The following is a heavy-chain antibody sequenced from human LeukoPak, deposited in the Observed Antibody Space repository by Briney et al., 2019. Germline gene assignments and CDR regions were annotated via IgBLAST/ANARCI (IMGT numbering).Heavy chain of an antibody. CDR1: GGSFSGYY. J-gene: IGHJ3*01. Sequence: SETLSLTCAVYGGSFSGYYWSWIRQPPGKGLEWIGEINHSGSTNYNPSLKSRVTISVDTSKNQFSLKLSSVAAADTAVYYCARGGRLAARYWGQGTMVTVSS. CDR2: INHSGST. V-gene: IGHV4-34*01. CDR3: ARGGRLAARY. D-gene: IGHD6-6*01.